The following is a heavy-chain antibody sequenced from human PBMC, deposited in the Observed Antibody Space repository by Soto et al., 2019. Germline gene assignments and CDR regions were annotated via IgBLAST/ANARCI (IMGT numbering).Heavy chain of an antibody. D-gene: IGHD6-13*01. CDR3: ATVPWTAAAS. CDR2: IKPDGSEQ. CDR1: GFTFSSNW. J-gene: IGHJ5*02. V-gene: IGHV3-7*01. Sequence: EVQLVESGGGLVQPGGSLRLSCAASGFTFSSNWMNWVRQAPGKGLEWVATIKPDGSEQDYVESVKGRFTISRDNAKNSVHLQMNSLRVEDTAVYYCATVPWTAAASWGQGTLVTVSS.